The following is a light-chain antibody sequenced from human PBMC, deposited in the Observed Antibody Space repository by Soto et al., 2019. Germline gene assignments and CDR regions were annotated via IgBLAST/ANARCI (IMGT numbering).Light chain of an antibody. Sequence: DIQVTQHPSSLSASVGDRVTITCRASQGIKNYLAWYQQKPGETPKLLIYAASTLESGIPPRFSGSGSGTDFTLTINNXQPEDVATYYCQRYYNAPFTFGGGTKVDIK. CDR3: QRYYNAPFT. V-gene: IGKV1-27*01. CDR1: QGIKNY. CDR2: AAS. J-gene: IGKJ4*01.